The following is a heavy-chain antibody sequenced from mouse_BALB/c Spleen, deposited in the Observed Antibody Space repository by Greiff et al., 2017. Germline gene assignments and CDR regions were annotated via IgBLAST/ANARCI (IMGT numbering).Heavy chain of an antibody. J-gene: IGHJ2*01. CDR3: ARDNWDWYYFDY. V-gene: IGHV1-18*01. Sequence: EVQLHQSGPELVKPGASVKIPCKASGYTFTDYNMDWVKQSHGKSLEWIGDINPNNGGTIYNQKFKGKATLTVDKSSSTAYMELRSLTSEDTAVYYCARDNWDWYYFDYWGQGTTLTVSS. D-gene: IGHD4-1*01. CDR1: GYTFTDYN. CDR2: INPNNGGT.